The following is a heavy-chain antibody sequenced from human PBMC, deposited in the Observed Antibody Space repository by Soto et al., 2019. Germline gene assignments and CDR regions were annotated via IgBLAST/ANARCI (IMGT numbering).Heavy chain of an antibody. Sequence: QVQLVESGGGVVQPGRSLRLSCAASGFTFSSYGMHWVRQAPGKGLEWVAVIWYDGSNKYYADSVKGRFTISRDNSKNTLYLQMNSLRAEDTAVYYCARQDIVATIGDYWGQGTLVTVSS. V-gene: IGHV3-33*01. CDR2: IWYDGSNK. J-gene: IGHJ4*02. D-gene: IGHD5-12*01. CDR1: GFTFSSYG. CDR3: ARQDIVATIGDY.